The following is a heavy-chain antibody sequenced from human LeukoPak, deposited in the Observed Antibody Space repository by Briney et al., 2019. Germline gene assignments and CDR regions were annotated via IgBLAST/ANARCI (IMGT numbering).Heavy chain of an antibody. J-gene: IGHJ4*02. V-gene: IGHV4-59*08. CDR1: GGSISSYY. CDR3: ARQVRDGYSSSWYIGY. Sequence: SETLSLTCTVSGGSISSYYWSWIRQPPGKGLEWIGYIYYSGSTNYNPSLKSRVTISVDTSKNQFSLKLSSVTAADTAVYYCARQVRDGYSSSWYIGYWGQGTLVTVSS. D-gene: IGHD6-13*01. CDR2: IYYSGST.